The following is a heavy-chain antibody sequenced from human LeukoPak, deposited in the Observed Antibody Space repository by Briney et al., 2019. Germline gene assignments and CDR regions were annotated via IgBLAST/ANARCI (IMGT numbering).Heavy chain of an antibody. Sequence: PGGSLRLSCAASGFTFSSYWMHWVRQAPGKGLVWVSRINSDGSSTSYADSVKGRFTISRDNAKNTLYLQMNSLRAEDTAVFYCARALRTTRPFDYWGQGTLVTVSS. CDR2: INSDGSST. J-gene: IGHJ4*02. D-gene: IGHD1-26*01. V-gene: IGHV3-74*01. CDR1: GFTFSSYW. CDR3: ARALRTTRPFDY.